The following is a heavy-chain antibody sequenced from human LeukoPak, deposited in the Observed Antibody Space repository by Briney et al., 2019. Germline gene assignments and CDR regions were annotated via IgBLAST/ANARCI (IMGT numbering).Heavy chain of an antibody. J-gene: IGHJ4*02. CDR2: INPSGGST. CDR1: GYTFTSYY. CDR3: ARDIGYGSGSYSALVFDY. D-gene: IGHD3-10*01. Sequence: GASVKVSCKASGYTFTSYYMHWVRQAPGQGLEWMGIINPSGGSTSYAQKFQGRVTMTRGTSTSTVYMELSSLRSEDTAVYYCARDIGYGSGSYSALVFDYWGQGTLVTVSS. V-gene: IGHV1-46*01.